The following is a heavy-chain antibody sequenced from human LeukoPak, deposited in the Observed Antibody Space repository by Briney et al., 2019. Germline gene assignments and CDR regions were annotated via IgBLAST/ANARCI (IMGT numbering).Heavy chain of an antibody. CDR2: INPNSGGT. V-gene: IGHV1-2*02. CDR1: GYTFTGYY. CDR3: ARDTWDYYGSGSYRRGNFDY. D-gene: IGHD3-10*01. J-gene: IGHJ4*02. Sequence: ASVKVSCKASGYTFTGYYMHWVRQAPGQGLEWMGWINPNSGGTNYAQKSQGRVTMTTDTSTSTAYMELRSLRSDDTAVYYCARDTWDYYGSGSYRRGNFDYWDQGTLVTVSS.